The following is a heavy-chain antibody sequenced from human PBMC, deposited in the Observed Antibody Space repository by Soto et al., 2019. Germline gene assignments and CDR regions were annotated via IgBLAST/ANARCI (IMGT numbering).Heavy chain of an antibody. Sequence: ASVKLSFKASGYTFTSYDSNWLRQAPRQGLEWLGWMDPNSGSTGYAQNFQGRVTMTRNISINTAHMELSTLRSEATAVYYCARERKFEFWRKGLDVWGQGTTVTVSS. CDR3: ARERKFEFWRKGLDV. D-gene: IGHD3-3*01. V-gene: IGHV1-8*01. J-gene: IGHJ6*02. CDR2: MDPNSGST. CDR1: GYTFTSYD.